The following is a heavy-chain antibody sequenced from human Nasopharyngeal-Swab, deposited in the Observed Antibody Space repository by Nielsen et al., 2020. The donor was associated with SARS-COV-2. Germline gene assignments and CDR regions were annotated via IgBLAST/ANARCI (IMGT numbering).Heavy chain of an antibody. CDR2: IIPIFGTA. J-gene: IGHJ6*02. D-gene: IGHD3-10*01. CDR3: ARGGQELHYYYYYGMDV. Sequence: KVSCKASGGTFSSYAISWVRQAPGQGLEWMGGIIPIFGTANYAQKFQGRVTITADESTSTAYMELSSLRSEDTAVYYCARGGQELHYYYYYGMDVWGQGTTVTVSS. V-gene: IGHV1-69*01. CDR1: GGTFSSYA.